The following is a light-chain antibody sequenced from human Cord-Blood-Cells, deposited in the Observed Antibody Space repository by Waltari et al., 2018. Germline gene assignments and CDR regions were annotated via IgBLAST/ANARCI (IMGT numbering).Light chain of an antibody. V-gene: IGLV2-14*01. CDR2: DVS. CDR1: SSDVGGYNY. Sequence: QSALTQPASVSGSPGQSITISCTGTSSDVGGYNYVSWYQQHPGKAPKLMIFDVSNRPSGFSNRLSGSKSGNTASLTISGLQAEDEADYYCSSYTSSNTLVVFGGGTKLTVL. J-gene: IGLJ2*01. CDR3: SSYTSSNTLVV.